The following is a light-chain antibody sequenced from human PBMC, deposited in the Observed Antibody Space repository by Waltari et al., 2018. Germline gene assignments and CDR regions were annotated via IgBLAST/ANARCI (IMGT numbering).Light chain of an antibody. J-gene: IGKJ4*01. V-gene: IGKV2-29*02. CDR1: QSLLHSNGNTY. CDR3: MQALQTPLT. Sequence: DIVMTQTQLSLPVTPGEPASISCSSSQSLLHSNGNTYLYWYLQKPGQPPRLLIYRVSNRFSGVPDRFSGSGSGTDFTLKISRVEAEDVGVYYCMQALQTPLTFGGGTKVEIK. CDR2: RVS.